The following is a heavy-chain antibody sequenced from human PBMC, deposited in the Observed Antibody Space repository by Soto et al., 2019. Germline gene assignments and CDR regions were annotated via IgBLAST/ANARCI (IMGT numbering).Heavy chain of an antibody. V-gene: IGHV1-69*13. CDR2: IIPIFGTA. D-gene: IGHD3-10*01. CDR1: GGTFSSYA. CDR3: ARVTGAPFHYYYGMDV. J-gene: IGHJ6*02. Sequence: GASVKVSCKASGGTFSSYAISWVRQAPGQGLEWMGGIIPIFGTANYAQKFQSRVTITADESTSTAYMELSSLRSEDTAVYYCARVTGAPFHYYYGMDVWGQGTTVTVSS.